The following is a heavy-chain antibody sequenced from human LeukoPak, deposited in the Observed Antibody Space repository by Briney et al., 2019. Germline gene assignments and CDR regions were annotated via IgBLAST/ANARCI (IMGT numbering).Heavy chain of an antibody. D-gene: IGHD3-22*01. V-gene: IGHV3-7*01. Sequence: PGGSLRLSCAASGFALSTYWMTWVRQAPGKGLEWVANIKKDGSEKSYVDSVKGRFTISRDNARDSLYLQMNSLRAEDTAMYFCARDGYYDTSGLDYWGQGTLVTVSS. CDR3: ARDGYYDTSGLDY. CDR2: IKKDGSEK. CDR1: GFALSTYW. J-gene: IGHJ4*02.